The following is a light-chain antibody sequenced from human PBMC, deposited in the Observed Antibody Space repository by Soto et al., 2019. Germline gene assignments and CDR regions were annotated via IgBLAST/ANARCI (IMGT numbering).Light chain of an antibody. CDR2: ATS. V-gene: IGKV1-27*01. Sequence: DVQMTQSPSSLSAFVGDRVTITCRASQGIAPYLAWFQQKPGKVPKLLIYATSTLQSGDPSRFSGSGSGTDFTLTISSLQPEDVATYYCQKYNRAPLTFGGGTKVEIK. CDR1: QGIAPY. J-gene: IGKJ4*01. CDR3: QKYNRAPLT.